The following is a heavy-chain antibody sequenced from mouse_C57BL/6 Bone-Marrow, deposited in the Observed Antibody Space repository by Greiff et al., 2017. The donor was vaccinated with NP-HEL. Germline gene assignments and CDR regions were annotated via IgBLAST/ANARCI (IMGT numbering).Heavy chain of an antibody. CDR2: IGPGSGST. D-gene: IGHD1-1*01. V-gene: IGHV1-77*01. CDR1: GYTFTDYY. J-gene: IGHJ1*03. CDR3: AREDFGSSYPHWYFDD. Sequence: VQLQQSGAELVKPGASVKISCKASGYTFTDYYINWVKQRPGQGLEWIGKIGPGSGSTYYNEKFKGKATLTADKSSSTAYMQLSSLTSEDSAVYFGAREDFGSSYPHWYFDDWGTGTTVTVSS.